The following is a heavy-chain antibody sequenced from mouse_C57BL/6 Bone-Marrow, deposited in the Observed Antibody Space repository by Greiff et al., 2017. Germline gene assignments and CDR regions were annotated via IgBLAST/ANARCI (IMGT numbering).Heavy chain of an antibody. V-gene: IGHV5-12*01. Sequence: EVQRVESGGGLVQPGGSLKLSCAASGFTFSDYYMYWVRQTPEKRLEWVAYISNGGGSTYYPDTVKGRFTISRDNAKNTLYLQMSRLKSEDTAMYYCARQNYYGRAYWGQGTLVTVSA. CDR1: GFTFSDYY. CDR2: ISNGGGST. CDR3: ARQNYYGRAY. D-gene: IGHD1-1*01. J-gene: IGHJ3*01.